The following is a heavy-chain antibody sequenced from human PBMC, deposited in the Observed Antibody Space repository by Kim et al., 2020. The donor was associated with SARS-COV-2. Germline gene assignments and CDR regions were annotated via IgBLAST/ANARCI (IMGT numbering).Heavy chain of an antibody. D-gene: IGHD1-26*01. CDR3: ARGVGATGYFDY. Sequence: NYADFVRGRFTLSRDNAKNTLYLQVNNLRVEDTAVYYCARGVGATGYFDYWGQGILVIVSS. V-gene: IGHV3-74*01. J-gene: IGHJ4*02.